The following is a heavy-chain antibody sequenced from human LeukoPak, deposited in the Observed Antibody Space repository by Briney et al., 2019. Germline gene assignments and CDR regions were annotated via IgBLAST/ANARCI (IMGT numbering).Heavy chain of an antibody. CDR1: GFTFSSDA. D-gene: IGHD6-19*01. J-gene: IGHJ4*02. Sequence: GGSLRLSCAASGFTFSSDAMSWVRQAPGKGLEWVSTISGSGDSTYYADSVKGRFTISRDNSKNTLYLQMNSLRAEDTAVYYCARGSGIAVAGPVDYWGQGTLVTVSS. CDR2: ISGSGDST. V-gene: IGHV3-23*01. CDR3: ARGSGIAVAGPVDY.